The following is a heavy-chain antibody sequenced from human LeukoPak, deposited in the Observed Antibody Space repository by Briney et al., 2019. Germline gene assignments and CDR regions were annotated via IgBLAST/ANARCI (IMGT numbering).Heavy chain of an antibody. D-gene: IGHD2-15*01. V-gene: IGHV1-46*01. CDR1: GYTFTSYY. J-gene: IGHJ5*02. CDR2: INPSGGST. Sequence: ASVKVSCKASGYTFTSYYLHWVRQAPGQGLEWMGIINPSGGSTSYAQKFRGRVTMTRDASTSTVYMELSSLRSEDTAVYYCASSAVGIPLNWFDPWGQGTLVTVSS. CDR3: ASSAVGIPLNWFDP.